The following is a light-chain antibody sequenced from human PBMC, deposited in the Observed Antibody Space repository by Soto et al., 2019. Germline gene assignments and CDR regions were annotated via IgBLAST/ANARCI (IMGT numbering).Light chain of an antibody. V-gene: IGKV3-20*01. CDR3: QQYNDWPPIT. Sequence: DIVLTQSPGTLSLSPGERATLSCRASQSLSSSYLAWYQQKSGQAPRLLIYGSFSRATGIPDRFSGSGSGTDFTLTISSLQSEDFAVYYCQQYNDWPPITFGQGTRLEI. CDR1: QSLSSSY. J-gene: IGKJ5*01. CDR2: GSF.